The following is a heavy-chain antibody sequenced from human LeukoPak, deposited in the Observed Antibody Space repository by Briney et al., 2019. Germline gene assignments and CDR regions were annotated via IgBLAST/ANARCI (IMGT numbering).Heavy chain of an antibody. D-gene: IGHD3-10*01. CDR1: GGSISSGGYS. J-gene: IGHJ4*02. CDR2: IYHSGST. Sequence: SQTLSLTCAVSGGSISSGGYSWSWIRQPPGKGLEWIGYIYHSGSTYYNPSLKSRVTISVDRSKNQFPLKLSSVTAADTAVYYCARANGSGTQIDYWGQGTLVTVSS. CDR3: ARANGSGTQIDY. V-gene: IGHV4-30-2*01.